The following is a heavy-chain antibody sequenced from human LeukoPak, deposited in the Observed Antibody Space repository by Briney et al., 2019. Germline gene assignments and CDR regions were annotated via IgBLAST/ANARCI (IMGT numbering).Heavy chain of an antibody. CDR1: GYTFTSYY. V-gene: IGHV1-46*01. CDR3: AREEDTAMVNRVFDY. CDR2: INPSGGST. Sequence: GASVKVSCKASGYTFTSYYMHWVRQAPGQGLEWMGIINPSGGSTSYAQKFQGRVTMTRDTSTSTVYMELSSLRSEDTAVYHCAREEDTAMVNRVFDYWGQGTLVTVSS. J-gene: IGHJ4*02. D-gene: IGHD5-18*01.